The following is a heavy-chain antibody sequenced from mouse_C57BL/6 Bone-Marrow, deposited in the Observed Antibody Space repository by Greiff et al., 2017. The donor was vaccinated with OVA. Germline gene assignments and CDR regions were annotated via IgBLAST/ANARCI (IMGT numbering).Heavy chain of an antibody. CDR2: IWSGGST. V-gene: IGHV2-2*01. Sequence: QVQLQQSGPGLVQPSQSLSITCTVSGFSLTSYGVHWVRQSPGKGLEWLGVIWSGGSTDYHAAFISRLSISKDNSKSQVFLKMNSLQADDTAIYYCARDGYFYFDYWGQGTTLTVSS. CDR1: GFSLTSYG. D-gene: IGHD2-3*01. J-gene: IGHJ2*01. CDR3: ARDGYFYFDY.